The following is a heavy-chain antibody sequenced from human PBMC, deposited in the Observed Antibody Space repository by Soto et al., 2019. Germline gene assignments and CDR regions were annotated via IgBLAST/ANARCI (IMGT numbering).Heavy chain of an antibody. J-gene: IGHJ4*02. V-gene: IGHV3-23*01. CDR3: AKRANGLYFDD. Sequence: GGSLRLSCAASGFTFDDHAMHWVRQVPGKGLEWVSAISCSSANICYADSVKGRFTISRDNSKNTLYLQMNSLRAEDTAVYYCAKRANGLYFDDWGQGTLVTVSS. CDR1: GFTFDDHA. CDR2: ISCSSANI.